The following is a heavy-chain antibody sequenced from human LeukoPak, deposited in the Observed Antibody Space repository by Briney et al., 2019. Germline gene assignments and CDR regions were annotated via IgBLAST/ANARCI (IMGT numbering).Heavy chain of an antibody. CDR2: IKQDGSEK. J-gene: IGHJ4*02. V-gene: IGHV3-7*01. Sequence: GGSLRLSCAASGFTFSSYWMSWVRQAPGKGLEGVANIKQDGSEKYYVDSVKGRFTISRDNAKNSLYLQMNSLRAEDTAVYYCARDNVVTASGGLDYWGQGTLVTVSS. CDR3: ARDNVVTASGGLDY. D-gene: IGHD2-21*02. CDR1: GFTFSSYW.